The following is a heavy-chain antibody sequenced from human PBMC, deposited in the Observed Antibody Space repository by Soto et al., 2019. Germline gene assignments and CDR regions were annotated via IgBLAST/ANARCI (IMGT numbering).Heavy chain of an antibody. J-gene: IGHJ5*02. CDR1: GGSISSVDYY. CDR2: IYYSWST. CDR3: ARTRVYSQSYH. V-gene: IGHV4-30-4*01. Sequence: QVQLQESGPGLVKPSQTLSLTCTVSGGSISSVDYYWSWIRQPPGKGLECIGYIYYSWSTYYNPSFKSRVTILVDTSKYQFSLKLSSVTAADTSVYYSARTRVYSQSYHWGRGTVVTVSS. D-gene: IGHD4-4*01.